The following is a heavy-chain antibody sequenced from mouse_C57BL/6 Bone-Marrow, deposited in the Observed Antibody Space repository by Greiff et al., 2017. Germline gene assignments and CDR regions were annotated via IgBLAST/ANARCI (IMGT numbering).Heavy chain of an antibody. D-gene: IGHD2-4*01. CDR2: ISSGSSTI. Sequence: EVKLVESGGGLVKPGGSLTLSCAASGFTFSDHGMHWVRQAPEKGLEWVAYISSGSSTIYYADTVKGRFTISRDNAKNTLFLQMTSLRSEDTAMYYCARSIYYDYDDYYAMDYWGQGTSVTVSS. J-gene: IGHJ4*01. CDR1: GFTFSDHG. CDR3: ARSIYYDYDDYYAMDY. V-gene: IGHV5-17*01.